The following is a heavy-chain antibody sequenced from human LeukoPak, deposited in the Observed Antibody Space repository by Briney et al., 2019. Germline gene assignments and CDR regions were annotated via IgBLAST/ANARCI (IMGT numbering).Heavy chain of an antibody. D-gene: IGHD4-11*01. CDR2: ISYDGSNK. J-gene: IGHJ4*02. V-gene: IGHV3-30-3*01. Sequence: WGSLCLTCAASGFTFRNYAMHWVWLPPGKGKELVRGISYDGSNKCYAASVKRRFTISRDNTKNTLYLEMNSLRAENTAVYYYAREDYSQYYVDDWGKGTLVTV. CDR3: AREDYSQYYVDD. CDR1: GFTFRNYA.